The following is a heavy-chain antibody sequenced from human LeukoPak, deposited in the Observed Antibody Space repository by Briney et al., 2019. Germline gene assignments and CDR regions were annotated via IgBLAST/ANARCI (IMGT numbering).Heavy chain of an antibody. Sequence: SGPTLVKPTQTLTLTCTFSGFSLSTSGVGVGWIRQPPGKALEWLALIYWDDDKRCSPSLKSRLTITKDTSKNQVVLTMTNMDPVDTATYYCAHRIVATMVFDPWGQGTLVTVSS. J-gene: IGHJ5*02. CDR1: GFSLSTSGVG. CDR3: AHRIVATMVFDP. V-gene: IGHV2-5*02. D-gene: IGHD5-12*01. CDR2: IYWDDDK.